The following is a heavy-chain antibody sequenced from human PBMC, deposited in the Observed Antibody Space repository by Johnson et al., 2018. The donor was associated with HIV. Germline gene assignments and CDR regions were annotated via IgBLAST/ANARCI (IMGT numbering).Heavy chain of an antibody. V-gene: IGHV3-66*01. CDR1: GFTVSTNY. Sequence: VQLVESGGGLIQPGGSLRLSCAASGFTVSTNYMSWVRQAPGKGLDWVSVIYSSGSTFYADSVKGRFTISRDNSKNTLYLQMNSLRAEDTAVYYCARDGESQQLPLGDAFDVWGQGTMVTVSS. CDR3: ARDGESQQLPLGDAFDV. D-gene: IGHD6-13*01. J-gene: IGHJ3*01. CDR2: IYSSGST.